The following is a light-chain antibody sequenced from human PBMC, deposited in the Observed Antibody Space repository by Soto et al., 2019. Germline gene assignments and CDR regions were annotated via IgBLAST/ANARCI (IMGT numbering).Light chain of an antibody. CDR1: SSDIGAYDY. V-gene: IGLV2-8*01. Sequence: QSALTQPASLSGSPGQSITISCTGTSSDIGAYDYVSWFQQHPGKAPKLMIYEVSKRPSGVPDRFSGSKSGNTASLTVSGLQAEDEADYYCSSYAGNNNVVFGGGTKLTVL. CDR3: SSYAGNNNVV. CDR2: EVS. J-gene: IGLJ2*01.